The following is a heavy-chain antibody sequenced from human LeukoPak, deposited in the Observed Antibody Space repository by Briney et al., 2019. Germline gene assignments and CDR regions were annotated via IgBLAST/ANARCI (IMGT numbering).Heavy chain of an antibody. CDR2: INYSGNT. CDR1: GGSISSSSYY. Sequence: PSETLSLTCTVSGGSISSSSYYWGWIRQPPGKGLEWIGSINYSGNTYYNPSLKSRVTISVDTSKNQFSLKLNSVTAADTAVYYCARLPYSSGWYPYFDYWGQGTLVTVSS. CDR3: ARLPYSSGWYPYFDY. J-gene: IGHJ4*02. D-gene: IGHD6-19*01. V-gene: IGHV4-39*01.